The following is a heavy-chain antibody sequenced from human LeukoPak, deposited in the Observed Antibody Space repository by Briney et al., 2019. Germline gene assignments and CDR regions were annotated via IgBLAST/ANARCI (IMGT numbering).Heavy chain of an antibody. D-gene: IGHD2-8*01. CDR3: AKRPVSNGGWYYFDY. V-gene: IGHV3-23*01. CDR1: GFTFSDYG. J-gene: IGHJ4*02. Sequence: GGSLRLSCAASGFTFSDYGMSWVRQAPGKGLEWVSTITNSGGNTYYNADSVKGRFTISRDNSKNTLYLQMNSLRAEDTAVYHCAKRPVSNGGWYYFDYWGQGALVTVSS. CDR2: ITNSGGNT.